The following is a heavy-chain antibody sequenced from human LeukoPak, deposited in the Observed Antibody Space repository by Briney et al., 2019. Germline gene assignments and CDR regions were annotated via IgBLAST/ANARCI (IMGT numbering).Heavy chain of an antibody. D-gene: IGHD2-15*01. J-gene: IGHJ6*02. Sequence: SETLSLTCTVSGGSISSGDYYWSWIRQPPGKGLEWIGYIYYSGSTYYNPSLKSRVTISVDTSKNQFSLKLSSVTAADTAVYYCARVSIDPSRYCSGGSCYSDRYYGMDAWGQGTTVTVSS. CDR3: ARVSIDPSRYCSGGSCYSDRYYGMDA. CDR1: GGSISSGDYY. CDR2: IYYSGST. V-gene: IGHV4-30-4*01.